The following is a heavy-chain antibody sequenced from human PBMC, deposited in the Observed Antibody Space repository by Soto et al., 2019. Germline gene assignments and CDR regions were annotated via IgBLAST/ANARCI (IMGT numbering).Heavy chain of an antibody. Sequence: VQLQQWGAGLLKPSATLSRTCAVYGGSFSGYYWSWIRQPPGKGLAWIGAINHSGSTSYNPSLTSRVTISVDTSKNQFSLKLSSVTAADTAVYYCARTEGDYCLDYWGQGTLVTVSS. D-gene: IGHD4-17*01. J-gene: IGHJ4*02. CDR3: ARTEGDYCLDY. V-gene: IGHV4-34*01. CDR1: GGSFSGYY. CDR2: INHSGST.